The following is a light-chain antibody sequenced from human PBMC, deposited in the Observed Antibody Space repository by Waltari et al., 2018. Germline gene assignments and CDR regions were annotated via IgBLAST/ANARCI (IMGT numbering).Light chain of an antibody. CDR2: EVY. CDR1: VSDVGYYDL. V-gene: IGLV2-23*02. CDR3: CSYGGPSTPYV. Sequence: QSALTQPASVSGSPGQSITISCTGTVSDVGYYDLVSWYQQHPGRAPKLMIHEVYKRPSGISSRFSGSKSGTTASLTISGLRAEDEADYYCCSYGGPSTPYVFGSGTKVTVL. J-gene: IGLJ1*01.